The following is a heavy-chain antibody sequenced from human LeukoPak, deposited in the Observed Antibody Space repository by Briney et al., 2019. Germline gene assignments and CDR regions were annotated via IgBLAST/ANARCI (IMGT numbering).Heavy chain of an antibody. Sequence: GGSLRLSCAASGFTFSDYYMSWIRQAPGKGLEWVSYISSGSTIYYADSVKGRFTISRDNAKNSLYLQMNSLRAEDTAVYYCARYSSTRGYVDYWGQGTLVTVSS. V-gene: IGHV3-11*01. CDR2: ISSGSTI. CDR1: GFTFSDYY. J-gene: IGHJ4*02. CDR3: ARYSSTRGYVDY. D-gene: IGHD6-13*01.